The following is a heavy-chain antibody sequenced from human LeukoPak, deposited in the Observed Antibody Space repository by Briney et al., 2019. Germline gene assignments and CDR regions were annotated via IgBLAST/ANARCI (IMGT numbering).Heavy chain of an antibody. V-gene: IGHV3-64D*06. CDR3: VRVNDYGDRNLYYFGY. CDR2: ISSDGDNT. Sequence: PGGSLRLSCSASGFIFSNYGMYWVRQAPGKGLEFVSAISSDGDNTFYAGSVKGRFTISRDNSKNTLYLQTSSLRGEDTAVYYCVRVNDYGDRNLYYFGYWGQGTLVPVSS. CDR1: GFIFSNYG. J-gene: IGHJ4*02. D-gene: IGHD4-17*01.